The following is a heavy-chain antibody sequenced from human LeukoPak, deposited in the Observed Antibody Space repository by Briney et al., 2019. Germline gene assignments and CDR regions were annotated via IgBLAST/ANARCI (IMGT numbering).Heavy chain of an antibody. D-gene: IGHD2-2*01. CDR2: INPNSGGT. J-gene: IGHJ6*03. Sequence: EASVNVSCMASGYTFTGYYMHWVRQAPGQGLEWMGWINPNSGGTNYAQKFQGRVTMTRDTSISTAYMELSRLRSDDTAVYYCARDIVVVPAAGTEYYYYMDVWGKGTTVTVSS. CDR1: GYTFTGYY. V-gene: IGHV1-2*02. CDR3: ARDIVVVPAAGTEYYYYMDV.